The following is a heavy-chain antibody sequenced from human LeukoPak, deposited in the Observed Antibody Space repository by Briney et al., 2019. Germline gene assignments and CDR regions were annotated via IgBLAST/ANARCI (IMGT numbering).Heavy chain of an antibody. J-gene: IGHJ4*02. Sequence: GASVKVSCKASGYRFTSYGISWVRQAPGQGLEWMGWISGYNGNTNYAQKLQGRVTMTTDTSTSTAYMELRSLRSDDTAVYYCAREYCSTTRCYMADYWGQGTLVTVPS. V-gene: IGHV1-18*01. CDR1: GYRFTSYG. CDR2: ISGYNGNT. D-gene: IGHD2-2*01. CDR3: AREYCSTTRCYMADY.